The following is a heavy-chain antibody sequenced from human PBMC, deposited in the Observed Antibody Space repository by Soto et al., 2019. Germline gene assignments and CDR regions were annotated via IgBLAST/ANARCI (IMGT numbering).Heavy chain of an antibody. D-gene: IGHD2-8*01. V-gene: IGHV3-11*01. CDR1: GFTFSDYY. CDR3: ASGTNGAFFVY. CDR2: ISSRSSTI. J-gene: IGHJ4*02. Sequence: QVPLVESGGGLVKPGGSLRLSCAASGFTFSDYYMSWIRQAPGKGLEWVSYISSRSSTIFYADSVKGRFTISRDNVKNSLYLQMNSPRAEDTAVYYCASGTNGAFFVYWGQGILVTVSS.